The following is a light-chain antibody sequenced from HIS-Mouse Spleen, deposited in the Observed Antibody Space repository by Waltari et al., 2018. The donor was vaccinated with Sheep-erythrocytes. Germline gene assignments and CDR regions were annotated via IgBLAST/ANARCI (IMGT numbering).Light chain of an antibody. CDR1: SSDVGSYNR. J-gene: IGLJ2*01. Sequence: QSALTQPPSVSGSPGQSVTIPCTGTSSDVGSYNRASWYPQPPGPAPKLMIYEVSNRPSGVPDRFSGSKSGNTASLTISGLQAEDEADYYCCSYAGSYTLVFGGGTKLTVL. CDR2: EVS. CDR3: CSYAGSYTLV. V-gene: IGLV2-18*02.